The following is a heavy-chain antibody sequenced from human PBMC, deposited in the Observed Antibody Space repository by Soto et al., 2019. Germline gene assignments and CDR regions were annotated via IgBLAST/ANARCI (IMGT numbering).Heavy chain of an antibody. V-gene: IGHV1-18*01. CDR3: ASAPRTQTQPSYYYGMDV. CDR1: GYTFTSYG. D-gene: IGHD2-2*01. Sequence: QVQLVQSGAEVKKPGASVKVSCKASGYTFTSYGISWVRQAPGQGLEWMGWISAYNGNTNHAQKLPGRVPMTTDTSTSTAYMGLSSLRSDDTAVYYCASAPRTQTQPSYYYGMDVWGQGTTVTVSS. CDR2: ISAYNGNT. J-gene: IGHJ6*02.